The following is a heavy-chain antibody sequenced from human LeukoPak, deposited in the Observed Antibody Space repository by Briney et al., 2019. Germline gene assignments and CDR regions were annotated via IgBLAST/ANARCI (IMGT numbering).Heavy chain of an antibody. CDR1: GGSLNTANYY. Sequence: SETLSLTCTVSGGSLNTANYYWGWPRQPPGKGLEWFSSIYYSETTYDSPSLKRRVTISIETSKNQFSLRLSSVTASDTAVYYCARQRADYYYYYVDVWGEGTTVAVS. V-gene: IGHV4-39*01. CDR2: IYYSETT. J-gene: IGHJ6*03. CDR3: ARQRADYYYYYVDV.